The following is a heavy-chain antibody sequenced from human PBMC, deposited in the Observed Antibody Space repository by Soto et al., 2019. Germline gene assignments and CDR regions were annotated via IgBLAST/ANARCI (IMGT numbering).Heavy chain of an antibody. CDR3: GRGGVTLRAYHYSGMVV. CDR1: XXSISSYY. CDR2: IYYSGST. J-gene: IGHJ6*02. Sequence: SETXXXXCTGSXXSISSYYWSWIRQPPGKGLEWIGYIYYSGSTNYNPSLKSRVTISVDTSKNQFSLKLSSVTAADTAVYYAGRGGVTLRAYHYSGMVVWGQGTTVTVSS. D-gene: IGHD5-18*01. V-gene: IGHV4-59*01.